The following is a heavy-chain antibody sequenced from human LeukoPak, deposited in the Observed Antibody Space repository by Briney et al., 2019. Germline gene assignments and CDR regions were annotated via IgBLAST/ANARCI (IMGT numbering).Heavy chain of an antibody. J-gene: IGHJ5*02. V-gene: IGHV4-30-2*01. Sequence: SETLSLTCTVSGASISSGTYSWSWIRQPPGEGLEWIGYIYHTGSTYYNPSLKGRVTISVDRSKNQFSLNLNFVTAADTALYYCARGDGSGSGRWFDPWGQGTLSTVSS. CDR1: GASISSGTYS. CDR3: ARGDGSGSGRWFDP. CDR2: IYHTGST. D-gene: IGHD3-10*01.